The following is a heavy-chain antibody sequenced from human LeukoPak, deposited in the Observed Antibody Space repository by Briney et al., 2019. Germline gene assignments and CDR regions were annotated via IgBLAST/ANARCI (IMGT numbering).Heavy chain of an antibody. CDR3: ATVVPAARGWYYGMDV. Sequence: ASVKVSCKASGYTFTSYGISWVRQAPGQGLEWMGWLSAYNCNTNYAQKLQGRVTMTKDPSTSTAYMELRSLRSDDTAVYYCATVVPAARGWYYGMDVWGQGTTVTVSS. CDR1: GYTFTSYG. D-gene: IGHD2-2*01. CDR2: LSAYNCNT. J-gene: IGHJ6*02. V-gene: IGHV1-18*01.